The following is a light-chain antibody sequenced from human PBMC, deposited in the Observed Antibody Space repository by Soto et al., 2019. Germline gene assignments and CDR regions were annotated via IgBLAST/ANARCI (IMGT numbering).Light chain of an antibody. J-gene: IGKJ1*01. Sequence: DIVLTQSPATLSLSPGERATLSCRASQSVSSYLAWYQQKPGQAPRLLIYDASNRATGIPARFSGSGSGTDFTLTISSLEPEDFAVYYCQQCNKWPRTFGQGTKVEL. CDR2: DAS. CDR3: QQCNKWPRT. V-gene: IGKV3-11*01. CDR1: QSVSSY.